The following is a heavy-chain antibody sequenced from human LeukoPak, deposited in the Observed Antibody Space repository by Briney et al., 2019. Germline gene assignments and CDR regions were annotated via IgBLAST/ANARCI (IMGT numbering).Heavy chain of an antibody. CDR2: ISGGSTYT. D-gene: IGHD5-18*01. CDR3: ARAKDTAMVDY. CDR1: GFTFKDYY. V-gene: IGHV3-11*06. J-gene: IGHJ4*02. Sequence: GGSLRLSCAGSGFTFKDYYLNWIRQAPGKGLEWVSYISGGSTYTNYANSVKGRFTISRDNARNSLFLQMNSLRAEDTAVYYCARAKDTAMVDYWGQGTLVTVSS.